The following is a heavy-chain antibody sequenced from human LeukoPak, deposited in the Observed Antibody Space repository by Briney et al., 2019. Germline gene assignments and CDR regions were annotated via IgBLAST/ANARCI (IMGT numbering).Heavy chain of an antibody. V-gene: IGHV3-23*01. D-gene: IGHD3-16*01. CDR3: VKDLGARGGGASPEY. J-gene: IGHJ4*02. CDR2: ISSGAEVT. CDR1: GFTFSYYG. Sequence: PGGALILSCAASGFTFSYYGMIWVRQAPGKGLERVSSISSGAEVTYYADSVKGRFTISRDNSKSKLFMQMNSLRAEDTAVYYCVKDLGARGGGASPEYWGQGTLVTV.